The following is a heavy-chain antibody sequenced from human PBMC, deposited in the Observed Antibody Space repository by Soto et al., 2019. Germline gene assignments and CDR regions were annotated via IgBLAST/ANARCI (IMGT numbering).Heavy chain of an antibody. CDR2: IYYSGSI. V-gene: IGHV4-30-4*01. D-gene: IGHD2-15*01. Sequence: SETLSLTCTVSGGSISSGDYYWSWIRQPPGKGLEWIGYIYYSGSIYYNPSLKSRVTISVDTSKNQFSLKLSSVTAADTAVYYCARVRLPGYCSGGSCYSAAFDIWGQGTMVTVSS. CDR3: ARVRLPGYCSGGSCYSAAFDI. J-gene: IGHJ3*02. CDR1: GGSISSGDYY.